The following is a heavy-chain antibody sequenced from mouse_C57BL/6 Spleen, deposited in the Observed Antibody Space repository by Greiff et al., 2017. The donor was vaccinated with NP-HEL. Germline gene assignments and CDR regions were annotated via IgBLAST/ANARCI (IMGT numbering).Heavy chain of an antibody. V-gene: IGHV1-50*01. CDR3: ARRRYYDYDRFAY. D-gene: IGHD2-4*01. Sequence: VQLQQSGAELVKPGASVKLSCKASGYTFTSYWMQWVKQRPGQGLEWIGEIDPSDSYTNYNQKFKGKATLTVDTSSSTAYMQLSSLTSEDSAVYYCARRRYYDYDRFAYWGQGTLVTVSA. CDR2: IDPSDSYT. J-gene: IGHJ3*01. CDR1: GYTFTSYW.